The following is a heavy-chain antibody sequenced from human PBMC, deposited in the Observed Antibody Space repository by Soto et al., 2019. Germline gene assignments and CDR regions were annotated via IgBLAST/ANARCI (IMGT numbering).Heavy chain of an antibody. Sequence: PGGSLRLSCEASGFTFSRVSMNWVRQVPGKGLEWVGRARNKVSGYTTAYAASVKGRFTISRDDSKNTLYLQMNSLRAEDTAVYYCAKDEIEPSFGQLSTTPYFHHWGQGTQVTVSS. CDR3: AKDEIEPSFGQLSTTPYFHH. J-gene: IGHJ1*01. D-gene: IGHD3-10*01. CDR2: ARNKVSGYTT. V-gene: IGHV3-72*01. CDR1: GFTFSRVS.